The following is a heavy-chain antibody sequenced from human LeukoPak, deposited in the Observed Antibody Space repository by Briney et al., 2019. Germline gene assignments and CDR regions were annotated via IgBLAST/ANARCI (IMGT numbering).Heavy chain of an antibody. CDR2: IYPGDSDT. J-gene: IGHJ4*02. D-gene: IGHD3-22*01. CDR3: ARKGYYDSSGYLPYY. Sequence: GESLKISCKGSGYSFTSYWIGWVRQMPGNGLEWMGIIYPGDSDTRYSPSFQGQVTISADKSISTAYLQWSSLKASDTAMYYCARKGYYDSSGYLPYYWGQGTLVTVSS. V-gene: IGHV5-51*01. CDR1: GYSFTSYW.